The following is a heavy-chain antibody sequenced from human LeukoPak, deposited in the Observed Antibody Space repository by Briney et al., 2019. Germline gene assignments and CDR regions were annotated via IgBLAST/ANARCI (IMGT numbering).Heavy chain of an antibody. V-gene: IGHV1-8*01. Sequence: ASVKVSCKASGYTFTNYDINWVRQAPGQGLDWMGWMNPNSGNTGYEQKFQGRVSMTRNTSISTAYMELSSLRSEDTAVYDCARGIGSTTVTTLEYYFDYWGQGTLVTVSS. D-gene: IGHD4-17*01. CDR3: ARGIGSTTVTTLEYYFDY. J-gene: IGHJ4*02. CDR1: GYTFTNYD. CDR2: MNPNSGNT.